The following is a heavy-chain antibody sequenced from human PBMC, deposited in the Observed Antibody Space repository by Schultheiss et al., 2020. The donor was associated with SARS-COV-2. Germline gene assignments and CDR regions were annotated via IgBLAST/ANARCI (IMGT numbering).Heavy chain of an antibody. Sequence: GGSLRLSCSASGFTFSNAWMRRVRQAPGKGLEWVGRIKSKADGGTTNYTAPVKGRFNISREDSKNTLYLQMNSLRAEDTAVYYCARDGIVVVPAILVQNYMDVWGKGTGVTVSS. J-gene: IGHJ6*03. V-gene: IGHV3-15*01. CDR2: IKSKADGGTT. D-gene: IGHD2-2*01. CDR3: ARDGIVVVPAILVQNYMDV. CDR1: GFTFSNAW.